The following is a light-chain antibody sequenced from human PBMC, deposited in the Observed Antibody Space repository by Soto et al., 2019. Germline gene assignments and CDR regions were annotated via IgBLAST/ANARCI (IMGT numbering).Light chain of an antibody. V-gene: IGLV2-14*01. CDR1: SSDVGGYAY. CDR2: EVT. J-gene: IGLJ2*01. Sequence: QSALTQPASVSGSPGQSITISCTGTSSDVGGYAYVSWYQQYPGKAPKLVISEVTNRPSGISHRFSGSRSGNTASLTISGLQADDEADYYCSSYTSSTTPGFGGGTKLTVL. CDR3: SSYTSSTTPG.